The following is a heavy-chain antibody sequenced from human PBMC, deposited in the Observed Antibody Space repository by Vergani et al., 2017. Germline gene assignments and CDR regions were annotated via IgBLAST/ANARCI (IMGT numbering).Heavy chain of an antibody. J-gene: IGHJ3*01. CDR1: GFTFSHYS. V-gene: IGHV3-21*01. Sequence: EVQMVESGGGLVKPGGSLRFSCVASGFTFSHYSMNWVRQAPGKGVEWVSSISGNNDDVYYANAVKGRFTISRDNAKNSLYLDMSSLRAEDTAVYYCVRDVRVTRTWGQGTLVAASS. D-gene: IGHD5-18*01. CDR3: VRDVRVTRT. CDR2: ISGNNDDV.